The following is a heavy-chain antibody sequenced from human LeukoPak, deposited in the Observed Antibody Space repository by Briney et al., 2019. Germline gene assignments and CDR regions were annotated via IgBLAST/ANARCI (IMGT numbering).Heavy chain of an antibody. CDR3: ARVMKRYFDY. J-gene: IGHJ4*02. Sequence: SETLSLTRTVSGGSISSGDYYWSWIRQPPGKGLEWIGYIYYSGSTYYNPSLKSRVTISVDTSKNQFSLKLSSVTAADTAVYYCARVMKRYFDYWGQGTLVTVSS. CDR1: GGSISSGDYY. V-gene: IGHV4-30-4*08. CDR2: IYYSGST. D-gene: IGHD3-16*01.